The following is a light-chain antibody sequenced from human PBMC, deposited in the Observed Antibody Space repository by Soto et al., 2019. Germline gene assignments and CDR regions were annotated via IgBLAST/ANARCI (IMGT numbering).Light chain of an antibody. V-gene: IGKV3-15*01. CDR2: GAS. CDR1: HSVSSR. CDR3: QHYTNSLFL. J-gene: IGKJ4*01. Sequence: EIVMTQSPATLSVSPGERATLSCRASHSVSSRLAWYQQKPGQAPRLLISGASTRATGLPARFSGSGSGTEFTLTISSLQSEVFVVYYCQHYTNSLFLFGGVTMV.